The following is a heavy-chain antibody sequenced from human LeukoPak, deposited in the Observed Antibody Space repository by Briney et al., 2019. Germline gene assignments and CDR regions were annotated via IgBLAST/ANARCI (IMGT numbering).Heavy chain of an antibody. Sequence: PSETLSFRCSVFTDSFNDYYWNWVRQPPGKGLEWIGYIYYNGNSNYNPSLKSRVTISVDTSKNELALKLTSVTAADTAIYFCARDGGLQSHFDYWGQGTLVTVSS. V-gene: IGHV4-59*01. CDR3: ARDGGLQSHFDY. D-gene: IGHD5-24*01. J-gene: IGHJ4*02. CDR1: TDSFNDYY. CDR2: IYYNGNS.